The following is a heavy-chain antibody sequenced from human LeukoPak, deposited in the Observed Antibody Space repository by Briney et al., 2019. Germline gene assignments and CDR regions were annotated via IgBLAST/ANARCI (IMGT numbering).Heavy chain of an antibody. CDR2: IFYSGTT. Sequence: PSETLSLTCTVSGGSISSSSYYWGWIRQPPGKGLEWIGSIFYSGTTYYNPSLKSRVTVSLDTSKNHFSLKLSSVTAADTAVYYCARERVLLWFGESYYYYMDVWGKGTTVTVSS. J-gene: IGHJ6*03. CDR1: GGSISSSSYY. CDR3: ARERVLLWFGESYYYYMDV. V-gene: IGHV4-39*07. D-gene: IGHD3-10*01.